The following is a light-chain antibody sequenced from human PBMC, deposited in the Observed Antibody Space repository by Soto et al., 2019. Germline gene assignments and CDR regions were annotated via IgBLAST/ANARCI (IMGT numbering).Light chain of an antibody. CDR2: KIS. J-gene: IGKJ1*01. CDR1: QSLVHSDGNTY. V-gene: IGKV2-24*01. Sequence: DIVMPQPPLSSPVTLGQPASISCRSSQSLVHSDGNTYLSWLQQRPGQPPRPLIYKISNRFSGVQDIFSGSGAGTDFTLKISRVEAEDVGVYYCIQATEFPQTFGQGTKGEIK. CDR3: IQATEFPQT.